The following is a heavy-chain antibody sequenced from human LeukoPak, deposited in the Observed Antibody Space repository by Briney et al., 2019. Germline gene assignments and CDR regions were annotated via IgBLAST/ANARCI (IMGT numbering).Heavy chain of an antibody. Sequence: GSLRLSCAASGFTFSNYIMNWVRQAPGKGLEWVSSISSTRSSYIYYAESVKGRFTISRDNAKHSLYLQMSSLRAEDTAVYYCARDWTTLTFPDAFDIWGQGTMVTVSS. CDR3: ARDWTTLTFPDAFDI. CDR1: GFTFSNYI. D-gene: IGHD4-17*01. CDR2: ISSTRSSYI. V-gene: IGHV3-21*01. J-gene: IGHJ3*02.